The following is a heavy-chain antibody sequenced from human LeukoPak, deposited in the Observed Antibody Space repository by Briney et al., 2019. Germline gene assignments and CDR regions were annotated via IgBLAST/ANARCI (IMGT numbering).Heavy chain of an antibody. CDR1: GFTFSTYG. CDR3: AKCLRSLDYYYYMDV. J-gene: IGHJ6*03. Sequence: PGGSLRLSCAASGFTFSTYGMHWVRQAPGKGLEWVTFIRYDGSNKYYADSVKSRFTISRENYKSTLYMQMNSLRAEDTAVYYCAKCLRSLDYYYYMDVWGKGTTVTVSS. V-gene: IGHV3-30*02. D-gene: IGHD3-16*01. CDR2: IRYDGSNK.